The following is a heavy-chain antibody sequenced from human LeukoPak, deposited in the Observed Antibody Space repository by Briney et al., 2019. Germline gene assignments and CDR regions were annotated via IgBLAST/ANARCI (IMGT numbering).Heavy chain of an antibody. V-gene: IGHV4-39*01. CDR3: ARHAPSWDIPPEPPYFDY. CDR1: GGSISSSSYY. Sequence: SETLSLTCTVSGGSISSSSYYWGWIRQPPGKGLEWIGSIYYSGSTYYNPSLKSRVTISVDTSKNQFSLKLSSVTAADTAVYYCARHAPSWDIPPEPPYFDYWGQGTLVTVSS. D-gene: IGHD6-13*01. J-gene: IGHJ4*02. CDR2: IYYSGST.